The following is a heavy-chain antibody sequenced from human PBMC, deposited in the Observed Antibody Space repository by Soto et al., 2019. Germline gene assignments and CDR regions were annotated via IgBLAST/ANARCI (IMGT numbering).Heavy chain of an antibody. CDR1: GGSVSGDSYN. D-gene: IGHD4-17*01. CDR3: ARFYGNAFDI. V-gene: IGHV4-39*01. Sequence: QLQLQESRPGLVKPPETLSLTCTVSGGSVSGDSYNWAWIRQPPGKGLEWFGTIYYSASTHYNPSLKSRVTISEDTSNNQSSLQVTSVTASDTPVYYCARFYGNAFDIWGRGATVTVS. J-gene: IGHJ3*02. CDR2: IYYSAST.